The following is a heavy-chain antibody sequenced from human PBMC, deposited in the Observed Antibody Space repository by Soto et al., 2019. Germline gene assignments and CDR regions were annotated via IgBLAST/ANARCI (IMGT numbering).Heavy chain of an antibody. J-gene: IGHJ3*02. CDR2: INPNSGGT. CDR1: GYTFTGYY. Sequence: ASVKVSCKASGYTFTGYYMHWVRQAPGQGLEWMGWINPNSGGTNYAQKFQGRVTMTRDTSISTAYMELSRPRSDDTAVYYCARARCSGGSCFSDAFDIWGQGTMVTVSS. CDR3: ARARCSGGSCFSDAFDI. V-gene: IGHV1-2*02. D-gene: IGHD2-15*01.